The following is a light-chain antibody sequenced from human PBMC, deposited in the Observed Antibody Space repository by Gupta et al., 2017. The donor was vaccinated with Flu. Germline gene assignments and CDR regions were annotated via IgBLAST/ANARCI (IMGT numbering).Light chain of an antibody. Sequence: VTTSCTGTSSDVGGYNFVSWYQQHPGKAPKLMIYDVTKRPSGVPDRFSGSKSGNTASLTVSGLQAEDEADYYCSSYAGSNNFGVFGTGTKVTVL. J-gene: IGLJ1*01. CDR2: DVT. V-gene: IGLV2-8*01. CDR3: SSYAGSNNFGV. CDR1: SSDVGGYNF.